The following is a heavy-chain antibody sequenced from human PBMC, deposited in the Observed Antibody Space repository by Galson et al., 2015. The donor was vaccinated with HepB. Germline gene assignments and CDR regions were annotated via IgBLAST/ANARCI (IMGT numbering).Heavy chain of an antibody. Sequence: SVTVSCKASGSTFTSYAMHWVRQAPGQRLEWMGWTNAGNGNTKYSQKFQGRVTITRDTSASTAYMELSSLRSEDTAVYYCARDPVAVAGKSQTYYYYYGMDVWGQGTTVTVSS. J-gene: IGHJ6*02. V-gene: IGHV1-3*01. D-gene: IGHD6-19*01. CDR1: GSTFTSYA. CDR2: TNAGNGNT. CDR3: ARDPVAVAGKSQTYYYYYGMDV.